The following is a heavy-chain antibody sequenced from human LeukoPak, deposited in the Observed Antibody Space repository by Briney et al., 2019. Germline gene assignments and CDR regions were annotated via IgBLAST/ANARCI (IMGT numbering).Heavy chain of an antibody. CDR2: IYYSGST. CDR1: GDSISSYQ. CDR3: ATLQLHPKHGQFDY. Sequence: SETLSLTCTVSGDSISSYQWSWIRQPPGQGLEWIGNIYYSGSTSYNPSLKSRVTISVDTSKNQFSLILSSVTAADTAVYYCATLQLHPKHGQFDYWGQGTLVTVSS. D-gene: IGHD1-1*01. J-gene: IGHJ4*02. V-gene: IGHV4-59*01.